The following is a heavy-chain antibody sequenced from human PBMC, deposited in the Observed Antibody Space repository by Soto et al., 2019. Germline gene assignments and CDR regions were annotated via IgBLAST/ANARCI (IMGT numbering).Heavy chain of an antibody. J-gene: IGHJ4*02. CDR3: ARVSSKWAYFEF. V-gene: IGHV3-72*01. CDR1: GFPLGDHY. Sequence: PGGSLRLSFGSSGFPLGDHYIGWVRQAPGKGLEWVGRTRNEAISYTTEYAASVKGRFTISRDDSKNSLYLQMNGLKTEDLARYYGARVSSKWAYFEFWGQGTLVT. D-gene: IGHD1-26*01. CDR2: TRNEAISYTT.